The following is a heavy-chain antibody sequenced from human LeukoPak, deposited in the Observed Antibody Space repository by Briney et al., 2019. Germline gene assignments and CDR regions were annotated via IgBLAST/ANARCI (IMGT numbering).Heavy chain of an antibody. CDR1: GFTFSSYD. J-gene: IGHJ4*02. V-gene: IGHV3-13*01. Sequence: GGSLRLSCAASGFTFSSYDMHWVRQAPGKGLEWVSAIGTAADTYYPDSVKARFTISRENAKNSFYLQMNSLTAGDTAVYHCARGSGTGWYTKGYFDYWGQGTLVTVSS. CDR3: ARGSGTGWYTKGYFDY. D-gene: IGHD6-19*01. CDR2: IGTAADT.